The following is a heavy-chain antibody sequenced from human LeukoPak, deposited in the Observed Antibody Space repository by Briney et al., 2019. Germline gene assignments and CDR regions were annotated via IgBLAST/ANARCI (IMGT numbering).Heavy chain of an antibody. D-gene: IGHD3-10*01. Sequence: SETLSLTCSVSGGSVSGGSYYWSWLRQPAGKGLEWIGRIYSIGSTNYNPSLKSRVTISVDTSKNQFSLKLSSVTAADTAVYYRAFGAMKYWGQGTLVTVSS. CDR1: GGSVSGGSYY. CDR2: IYSIGST. J-gene: IGHJ4*02. V-gene: IGHV4-61*02. CDR3: AFGAMKY.